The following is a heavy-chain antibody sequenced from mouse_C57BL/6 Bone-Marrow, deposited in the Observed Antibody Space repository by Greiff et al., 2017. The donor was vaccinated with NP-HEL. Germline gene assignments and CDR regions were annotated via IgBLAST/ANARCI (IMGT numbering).Heavy chain of an antibody. V-gene: IGHV1-78*01. D-gene: IGHD1-1*01. J-gene: IGHJ1*03. CDR2: IYPRDGST. CDR3: ARQRRVKYCYGGRDCEG. CDR1: GYTFTDHT. Sequence: QVQLKESDAELVTPGASVKISCKVSGYTFTDHTIHWMKQRPEQGLEWIGYIYPRDGSTKYNEKSKGKATLSADKSSSTAYLQLNSLTSEDSAVYFTARQRRVKYCYGGRDCEGWGTGTTVTVSS.